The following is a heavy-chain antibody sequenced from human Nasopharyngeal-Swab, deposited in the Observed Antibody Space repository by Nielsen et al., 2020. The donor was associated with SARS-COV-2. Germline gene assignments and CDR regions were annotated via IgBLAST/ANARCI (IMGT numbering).Heavy chain of an antibody. CDR2: ISVYNGDT. V-gene: IGHV1-18*01. D-gene: IGHD3-3*01. CDR3: ARDIHELWSGQFFDL. J-gene: IGHJ5*02. CDR1: GYTFPNYG. Sequence: ASVKVSCKASGYTFPNYGISWVRQAPGQGLEWMEWISVYNGDTNYAQKFQGRVTMTTDISTSTAYMELRSLRSDDTAVYYCARDIHELWSGQFFDLWGQGSLVTVSS.